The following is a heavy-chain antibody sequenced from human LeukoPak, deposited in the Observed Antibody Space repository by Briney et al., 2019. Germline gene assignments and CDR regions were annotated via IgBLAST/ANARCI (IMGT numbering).Heavy chain of an antibody. CDR1: GFAFGDYA. J-gene: IGHJ6*02. CDR2: IWYDGSNK. D-gene: IGHD1-1*01. V-gene: IGHV3-33*01. Sequence: PGGSPRLSCTASGFAFGDYAMSWVRQAPGKGLEWVAVIWYDGSNKYYADSVKGRFTISRDNSKNTLYLQMSSLRAEDTAVYCCARDRVPSDAPPYGMDVWGQGTTVTVSS. CDR3: ARDRVPSDAPPYGMDV.